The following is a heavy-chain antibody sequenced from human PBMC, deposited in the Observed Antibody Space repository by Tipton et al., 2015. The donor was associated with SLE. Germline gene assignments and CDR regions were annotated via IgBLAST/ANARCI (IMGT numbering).Heavy chain of an antibody. CDR2: IYYSGST. Sequence: TLSLTCTVSGGSISSYYWSWIRQPPGKGLEWIGYIYYSGSTNYNPSLKSRVTISVDTSKNQFSLKLSSVTAADTAVYYGARVVEDFGLFINFWFDPCGQRTLVTFSS. CDR1: GGSISSYY. CDR3: ARVVEDFGLFINFWFDP. J-gene: IGHJ5*02. D-gene: IGHD3-3*01. V-gene: IGHV4-59*01.